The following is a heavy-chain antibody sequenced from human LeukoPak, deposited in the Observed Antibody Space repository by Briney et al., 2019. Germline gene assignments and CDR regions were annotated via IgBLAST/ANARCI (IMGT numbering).Heavy chain of an antibody. CDR2: ISAYNGNT. Sequence: ASVKVSCKASGYTFTSYGISWVRQAPGQGLEWMGWISAYNGNTNYAQKLQGRVTMTTDTSTSTAYMELRSLRSDDTAVYYCARADIVVVPASRDAFDIWGQGTMVTVSS. V-gene: IGHV1-18*01. CDR3: ARADIVVVPASRDAFDI. D-gene: IGHD2-2*01. J-gene: IGHJ3*02. CDR1: GYTFTSYG.